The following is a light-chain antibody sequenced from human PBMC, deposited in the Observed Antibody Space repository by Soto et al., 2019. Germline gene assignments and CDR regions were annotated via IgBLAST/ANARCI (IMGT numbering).Light chain of an antibody. CDR1: QSIDSRY. CDR2: SAS. J-gene: IGKJ1*01. Sequence: EIVLTQSPGTLSLSPGKRATLSCGASQSIDSRYLAWYQQKPGQAPRLLIYSASNRVTGIPDRFRGSGSGTDFTLTISRLATEDFVRYYCQHYGSSMWTFGQGPEVEIK. CDR3: QHYGSSMWT. V-gene: IGKV3-20*01.